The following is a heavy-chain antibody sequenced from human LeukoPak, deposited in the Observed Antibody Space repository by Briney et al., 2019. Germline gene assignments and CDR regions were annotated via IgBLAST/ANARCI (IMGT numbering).Heavy chain of an antibody. D-gene: IGHD3-22*01. CDR3: ARRIWGDAYYYDSSGYLDY. CDR2: IYYSGST. V-gene: IGHV4-31*03. Sequence: PSQTLSPTCTVSGGSISSGGYYWSWIRQHPGKGLEWIGYIYYSGSTYYNPSLKSRVTISVDTSKNQFSLKLSSVTAADTAVYYCARRIWGDAYYYDSSGYLDYWGQGTMVTVSS. CDR1: GGSISSGGYY. J-gene: IGHJ4*02.